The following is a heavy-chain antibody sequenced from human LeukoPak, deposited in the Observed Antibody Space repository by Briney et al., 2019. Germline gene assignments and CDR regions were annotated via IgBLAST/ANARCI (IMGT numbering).Heavy chain of an antibody. CDR3: ARAHSIASYYYGVDV. D-gene: IGHD6-13*01. CDR2: IFYSGST. J-gene: IGHJ6*02. Sequence: SGTLSLTCTVSGGSVISGSSYWGWIRQPPGKGLEWIGNIFYSGSTYYNPSLQSRVTMSVDTSQNQFSLTLSSVTAADTAVYYCARAHSIASYYYGVDVWGQGTTVTVSS. V-gene: IGHV4-39*07. CDR1: GGSVISGSSY.